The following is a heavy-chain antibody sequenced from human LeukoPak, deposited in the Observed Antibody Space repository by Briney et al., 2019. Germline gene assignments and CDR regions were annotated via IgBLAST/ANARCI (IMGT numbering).Heavy chain of an antibody. CDR3: ARVGLGGYIYGSYYDY. CDR2: IRQDGSEK. V-gene: IGHV3-7*01. CDR1: GFTLSSYW. J-gene: IGHJ4*02. Sequence: HPGGSLRLSCAASGFTLSSYWMSWVRQAPGKGLEWVANIRQDGSEKYYVDSVKGRFTLSRDNAKNSLYLQMNSLRAEDTAVYYCARVGLGGYIYGSYYDYWGQGALVTVSS. D-gene: IGHD5-18*01.